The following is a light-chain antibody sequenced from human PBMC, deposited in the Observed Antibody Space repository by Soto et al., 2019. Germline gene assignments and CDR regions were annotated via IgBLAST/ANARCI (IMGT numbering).Light chain of an antibody. Sequence: EIVLTQSPGTLSLSPGERATLSCRASQIVSRSYLAWYQQKPGQAPRLLIYGASSRATGISDRFGGSGSGTDFTLTISRLEPEDSAVYYCQHYGGSPSPLYTFGQGTKLEIK. CDR1: QIVSRSY. J-gene: IGKJ2*01. CDR3: QHYGGSPSPLYT. V-gene: IGKV3-20*01. CDR2: GAS.